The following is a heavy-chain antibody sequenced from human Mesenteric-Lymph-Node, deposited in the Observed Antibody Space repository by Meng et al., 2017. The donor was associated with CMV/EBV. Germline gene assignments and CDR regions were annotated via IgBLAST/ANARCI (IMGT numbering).Heavy chain of an antibody. J-gene: IGHJ6*02. CDR2: IYYSGST. D-gene: IGHD1-14*01. Sequence: SCTVSGGSISSSSYYWGWIRQPPGKGLEWIGSIYYSGSTYYNPSLKSRVTISVDTSKNQFSLKLSSVTAADTAVYYCARLGTRAYYYYGMDVWGQGTTVTVSS. V-gene: IGHV4-39*01. CDR3: ARLGTRAYYYYGMDV. CDR1: GGSISSSSYY.